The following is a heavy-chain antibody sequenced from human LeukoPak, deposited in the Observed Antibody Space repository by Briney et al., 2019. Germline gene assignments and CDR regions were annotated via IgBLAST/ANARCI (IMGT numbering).Heavy chain of an antibody. CDR1: GYTFTSYA. V-gene: IGHV1-3*01. Sequence: ASVKVSCKASGYTFTSYAMHWVRQAPGQGLEWMGWIIAGNGNTKYSQKFQGRVTITRNTSASTAYMELSSLRSEDTAVYYCARDGSGSYYSLWFDPWGQGTLVTVSS. J-gene: IGHJ5*02. CDR2: IIAGNGNT. CDR3: ARDGSGSYYSLWFDP. D-gene: IGHD3-10*01.